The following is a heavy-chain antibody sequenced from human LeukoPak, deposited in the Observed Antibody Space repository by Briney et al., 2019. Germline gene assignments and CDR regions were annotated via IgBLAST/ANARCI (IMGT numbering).Heavy chain of an antibody. J-gene: IGHJ4*02. CDR2: IYTSGST. Sequence: SETLSLTCTVSGGSISSGSYYWSWIRQPAGKGLEWIGRIYTSGSTNYNPSLKSRVTISVDTSKNQFSLKLSSVTAADTAVYYCARGSDSSGYDTSSFDYWGQGTLVTVSS. CDR1: GGSISSGSYY. V-gene: IGHV4-61*02. D-gene: IGHD3-22*01. CDR3: ARGSDSSGYDTSSFDY.